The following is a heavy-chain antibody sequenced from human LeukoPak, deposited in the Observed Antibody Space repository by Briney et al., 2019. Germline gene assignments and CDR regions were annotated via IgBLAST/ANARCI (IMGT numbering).Heavy chain of an antibody. CDR3: AKDGGPYYDYVWGSYRPPWYFDY. Sequence: GGSLRLSCAASGFTFSDYYMSWIRQAPGKGLEWISYVSQSGSTYYADSVKGRFTISRDNSKNTLYLQMNSLRAEDTAVYYCAKDGGPYYDYVWGSYRPPWYFDYWGQGTLVTVSS. CDR2: VSQSGST. V-gene: IGHV3-23*01. D-gene: IGHD3-16*02. J-gene: IGHJ4*02. CDR1: GFTFSDYY.